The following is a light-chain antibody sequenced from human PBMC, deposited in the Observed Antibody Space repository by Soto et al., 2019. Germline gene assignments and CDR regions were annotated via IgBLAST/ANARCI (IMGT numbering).Light chain of an antibody. CDR1: QSISSW. V-gene: IGKV1-5*01. CDR2: DAS. Sequence: DIQMTQSPSTLSASVGDRVTITCRASQSISSWLAWYQQKPGKAPKLLIYDASSLESGVPSRFSGSGSGTEFTLTISSLQPDDFATYYCQQYNSYVTFGPGTKVYIK. J-gene: IGKJ3*01. CDR3: QQYNSYVT.